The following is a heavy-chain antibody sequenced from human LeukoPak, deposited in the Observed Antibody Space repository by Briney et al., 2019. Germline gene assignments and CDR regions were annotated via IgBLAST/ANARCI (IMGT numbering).Heavy chain of an antibody. CDR3: ARSITMVRGVIGSLYYYGMDV. Sequence: SETLSLTCAVSGGSISSGGYSWSWIRQPPGKGLEWIGYIYHSGSTYYNPSLKSRVTISVDSSKNQFSLKLSSVTAADTAVYYCARSITMVRGVIGSLYYYGMDVWGKGTTVTVSS. V-gene: IGHV4-30-2*01. D-gene: IGHD3-10*01. J-gene: IGHJ6*04. CDR1: GGSISSGGYS. CDR2: IYHSGST.